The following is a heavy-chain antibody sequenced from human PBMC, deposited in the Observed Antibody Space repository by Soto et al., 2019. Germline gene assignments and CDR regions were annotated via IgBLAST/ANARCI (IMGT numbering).Heavy chain of an antibody. V-gene: IGHV3-30-3*01. CDR2: ISYDGSNK. J-gene: IGHJ4*02. CDR1: GFTFSSYA. CDR3: AKDEYYYSRSGYYIFDS. Sequence: PGGSLSLSCAASGFTFSSYAMHWVRQAPGKGLERVAVISYDGSNKYYADSVKGRFTISRDNSKKTLYLQMNSLRPEDTSLYYCAKDEYYYSRSGYYIFDSWGQGTLVTVSS. D-gene: IGHD3-22*01.